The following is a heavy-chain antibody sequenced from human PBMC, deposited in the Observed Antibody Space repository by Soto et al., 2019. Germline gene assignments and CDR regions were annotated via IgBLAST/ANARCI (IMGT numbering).Heavy chain of an antibody. J-gene: IGHJ4*01. V-gene: IGHV3-30*01. D-gene: IGHD3-3*01. CDR3: AIARVADSSLDH. CDR2: ISYDSREI. CDR1: GFTFSNNA. Sequence: PGGSLRLSCVGSGFTFSNNAMHCVRQAPGKGLEWVAFISYDSREIFYADSGKVRFTISRDNPEHTLFLHMNSPRADDTAVYYCAIARVADSSLDHWGQGILVTVSS.